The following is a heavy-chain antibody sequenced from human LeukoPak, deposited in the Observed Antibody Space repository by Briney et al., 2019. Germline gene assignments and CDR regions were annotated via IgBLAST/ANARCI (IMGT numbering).Heavy chain of an antibody. Sequence: SETLSLTCAVSGGSISGYYWSWIRQPPGKGLEWIGYIYYSGGTNYNPSLKSRVTISVDTSKNQFSLKLSSVTAADTAVYYCARVDMAQKDAFDIWGQGTMVTVSS. CDR2: IYYSGGT. J-gene: IGHJ3*02. CDR3: ARVDMAQKDAFDI. D-gene: IGHD5-24*01. V-gene: IGHV4-59*01. CDR1: GGSISGYY.